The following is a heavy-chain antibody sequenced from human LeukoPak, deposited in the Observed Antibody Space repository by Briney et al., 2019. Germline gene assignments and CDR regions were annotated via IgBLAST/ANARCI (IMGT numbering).Heavy chain of an antibody. V-gene: IGHV4-31*03. J-gene: IGHJ4*02. D-gene: IGHD3-22*01. CDR3: AGTDYYDSSGYYLGY. CDR2: IYYSGST. Sequence: PSQTLSLTCTVSGGSISSGGYYWSWIRQHPGKGLEWIGYIYYSGSTYYNPSLKSRVTISVDTSKNQPSLKLSSVTAADTAVYYCAGTDYYDSSGYYLGYWGQETLVTVSP. CDR1: GGSISSGGYY.